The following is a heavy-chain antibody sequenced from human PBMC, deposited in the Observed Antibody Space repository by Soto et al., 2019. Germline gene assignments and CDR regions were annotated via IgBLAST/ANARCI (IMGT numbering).Heavy chain of an antibody. Sequence: GGSLRLSCAASGFTFSSYAMSWVRQAPGKGLEWVSAISGSGGSTYYADSVKGRFTISRDNSKNTLYLQMNSLRAEDTAVYYCAKGGSSSSRAHYYGMDVWGQGTTVTVSS. J-gene: IGHJ6*02. D-gene: IGHD6-6*01. CDR3: AKGGSSSSRAHYYGMDV. V-gene: IGHV3-23*01. CDR1: GFTFSSYA. CDR2: ISGSGGST.